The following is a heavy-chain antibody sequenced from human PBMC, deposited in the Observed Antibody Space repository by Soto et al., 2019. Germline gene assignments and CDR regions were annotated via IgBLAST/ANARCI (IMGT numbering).Heavy chain of an antibody. Sequence: QVQLQESGPGLVKPSETLSLTCTVSGGSISSYYWSWIRQPPGKGLEWIGYIYYSGSTNYNPSLTSRLTISVDTSTNHFSLKLSSVTAADTAVYYCARESRSGWGDWFDPWGQGTLVTVSS. V-gene: IGHV4-59*01. CDR1: GGSISSYY. CDR2: IYYSGST. CDR3: ARESRSGWGDWFDP. J-gene: IGHJ5*02. D-gene: IGHD6-19*01.